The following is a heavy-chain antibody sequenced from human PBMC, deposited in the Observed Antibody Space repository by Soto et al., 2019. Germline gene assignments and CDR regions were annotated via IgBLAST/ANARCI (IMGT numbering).Heavy chain of an antibody. V-gene: IGHV4-31*03. CDR1: GGSISSGGYY. J-gene: IGHJ6*02. D-gene: IGHD3-10*01. CDR2: IYYSGST. Sequence: SETLSLTCTVSGGSISSGGYYWSWIRQHPGKGLEWIGYIYYSGSTYYNPSLKSRVTISVDTSKNQFSLKLSSVTAADTAVYYCARSGKGSGSYYGKYSYYYGMDVWGQGTTVTVSS. CDR3: ARSGKGSGSYYGKYSYYYGMDV.